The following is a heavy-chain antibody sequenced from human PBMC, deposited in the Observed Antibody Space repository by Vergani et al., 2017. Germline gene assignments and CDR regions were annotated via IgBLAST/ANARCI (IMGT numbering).Heavy chain of an antibody. D-gene: IGHD6-13*01. CDR3: ARDTSQQLVRGYFDC. V-gene: IGHV3-30*03. J-gene: IGHJ4*02. CDR1: GFTFSSYG. Sequence: QVQLVESGGGVVQPGRSLRLSCAASGFTFSSYGMHWVRQAPGKGLEWVAVISYDGSNKYYADSVKGRFTISRDNAKNSLYLQMNSLRAEDTAVYYCARDTSQQLVRGYFDCWGQGTLVTVSA. CDR2: ISYDGSNK.